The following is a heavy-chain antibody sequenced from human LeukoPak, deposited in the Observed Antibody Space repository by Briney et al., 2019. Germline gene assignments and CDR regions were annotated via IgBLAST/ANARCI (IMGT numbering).Heavy chain of an antibody. V-gene: IGHV3-23*01. CDR2: IKGGGGDP. Sequence: QPGGSLRLSCAASGFTFSTYAMGWLRQAPGEGLEWVSSIKGGGGDPFYADSVRGRFTISRDKSKNTLYLQLNSLRAEDTAVYFCAQGGHDYNPFYYWGQGPLVTVSS. CDR3: AQGGHDYNPFYY. J-gene: IGHJ4*02. CDR1: GFTFSTYA. D-gene: IGHD4-11*01.